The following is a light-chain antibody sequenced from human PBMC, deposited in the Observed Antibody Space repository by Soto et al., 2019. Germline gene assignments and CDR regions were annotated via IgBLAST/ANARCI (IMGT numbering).Light chain of an antibody. CDR1: QSVSSGY. CDR3: QQEGISPVT. Sequence: EIVLTQSPGTLSLSPGERAALSCRASQSVSSGYLAWYQQRPGQPPRLLIYAASSRATGIPDRFSGSGSGTDFTLIISRLEPEDFAVYSCQQEGISPVTSGHGTKVEIK. J-gene: IGKJ1*01. CDR2: AAS. V-gene: IGKV3-20*01.